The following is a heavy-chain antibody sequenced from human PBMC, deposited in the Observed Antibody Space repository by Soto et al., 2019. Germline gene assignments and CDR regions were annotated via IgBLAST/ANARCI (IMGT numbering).Heavy chain of an antibody. CDR1: GGSISSGDYY. Sequence: QVQLQESGPGLVKPSQTLSLTCTVSGGSISSGDYYWSWIRQPPGKVLEWIGYIYYSGSTYYNPSLKSRVTVSVDTSKNKFSLKLSSVTAADTAVYYCARVPRWDYGDYPLWGQGTLVTVSS. V-gene: IGHV4-30-4*01. J-gene: IGHJ4*02. CDR3: ARVPRWDYGDYPL. D-gene: IGHD4-17*01. CDR2: IYYSGST.